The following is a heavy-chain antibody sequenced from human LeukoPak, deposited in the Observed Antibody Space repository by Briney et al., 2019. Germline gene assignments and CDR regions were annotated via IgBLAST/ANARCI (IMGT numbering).Heavy chain of an antibody. CDR2: ISYDGSKT. D-gene: IGHD6-19*01. V-gene: IGHV3-30*04. Sequence: GGSLRLSCTPSGVSLSNYALDWVRQAPGKGLEWVAAISYDGSKTYYTDSVRGRFTISRDDPENTLSLQMESLSVGDTGLYYCASSTTVAGTFWFDPWGQGTLVIVSS. J-gene: IGHJ5*02. CDR3: ASSTTVAGTFWFDP. CDR1: GVSLSNYA.